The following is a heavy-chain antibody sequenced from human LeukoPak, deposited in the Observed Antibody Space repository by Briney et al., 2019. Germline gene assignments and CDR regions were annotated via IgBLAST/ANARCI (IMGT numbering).Heavy chain of an antibody. CDR3: ASIWGSETLDYYYYDMDI. Sequence: GGSLGLSCAASGFTFNSYAMSWVRQAPGKGLEWVALISYDGSYKFYADSVKGRFTISRDNSKNTLYLQMNSLRAEDTAVYYCASIWGSETLDYYYYDMDIWGKGTTVTVSS. CDR2: ISYDGSYK. D-gene: IGHD3-10*01. CDR1: GFTFNSYA. J-gene: IGHJ6*04. V-gene: IGHV3-30*03.